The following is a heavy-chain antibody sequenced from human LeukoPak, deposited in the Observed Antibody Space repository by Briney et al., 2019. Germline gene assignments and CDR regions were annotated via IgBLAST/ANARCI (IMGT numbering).Heavy chain of an antibody. CDR1: GFTFSSYA. J-gene: IGHJ5*02. D-gene: IGHD6-6*01. V-gene: IGHV3-23*01. CDR2: ITYSGGST. Sequence: GGSLRLSCTASGFTFSSYAMSWVRQAPGKGLEWVSAITYSGGSTYYADSVKGRFTISRDNSKNTLFLQMNSLRAEDTALYYCAKDRYSSSSGRFDPWGQGTLVTVSS. CDR3: AKDRYSSSSGRFDP.